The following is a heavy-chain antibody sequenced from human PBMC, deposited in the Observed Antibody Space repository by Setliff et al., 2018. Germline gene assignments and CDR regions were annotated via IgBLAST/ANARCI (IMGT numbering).Heavy chain of an antibody. D-gene: IGHD3-10*01. CDR1: GFTFSNYD. J-gene: IGHJ4*02. Sequence: GGSLRLSCAASGFTFSNYDMNWVRQAPGKGLEWVSYIKSSGSSIYYADSVKGRFTISRDDSKNTLFLQMNSLKTEDTALYYCTTDWSRGDSGNYLRLDYWGPGTLVTVSS. CDR2: IKSSGSSI. CDR3: TTDWSRGDSGNYLRLDY. V-gene: IGHV3-48*03.